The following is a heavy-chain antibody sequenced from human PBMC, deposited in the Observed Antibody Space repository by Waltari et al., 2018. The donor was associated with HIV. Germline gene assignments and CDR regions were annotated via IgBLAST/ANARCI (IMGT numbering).Heavy chain of an antibody. CDR2: INVGTIFS. J-gene: IGHJ4*02. V-gene: IGHV1-3*01. CDR1: GITFNANA. D-gene: IGHD5-12*01. CDR3: AGGSAWLVNVLEI. Sequence: QVQLVQSGAEVKKPGASVKVSCRASGITFNANAVHWVRQAPGQGLEWQGSINVGTIFSRYSQMFQGRLTFTRDTSETTIFMELRSLKSEDTAVYFCAGGSAWLVNVLEIWGQGTLVTVSS.